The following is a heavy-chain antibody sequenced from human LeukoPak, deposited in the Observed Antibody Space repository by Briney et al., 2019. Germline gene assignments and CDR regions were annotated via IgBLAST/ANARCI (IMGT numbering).Heavy chain of an antibody. J-gene: IGHJ3*02. CDR1: GVTISSYY. D-gene: IGHD3-10*01. V-gene: IGHV3-30*03. CDR2: ISYDGSNK. Sequence: GGSLSLSCTVSGVTISSYYLSWIRQAPGKGLEWVAVISYDGSNKYYADSVKGRFTISRDNSKNTPYLQMTSLKAEDTAVYSAVNYSSNAIATDVSDIWGQGTMVTVSS. CDR3: VNYSSNAIATDVSDI.